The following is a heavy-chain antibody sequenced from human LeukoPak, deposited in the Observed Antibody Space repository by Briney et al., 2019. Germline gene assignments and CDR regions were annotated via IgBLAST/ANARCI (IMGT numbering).Heavy chain of an antibody. V-gene: IGHV5-51*01. D-gene: IGHD3-3*01. CDR1: GYSFTSYW. CDR2: IYPGDSDT. Sequence: GESLKISCKGSGYSFTSYWIGGVRQMPGKGLEWMGIIYPGDSDTRYSPSFQGHVTISGDKSSSTAYLQCSTLKAPDTAMYYCARSTITLFGVVDYWGQGTLVTVSS. J-gene: IGHJ4*02. CDR3: ARSTITLFGVVDY.